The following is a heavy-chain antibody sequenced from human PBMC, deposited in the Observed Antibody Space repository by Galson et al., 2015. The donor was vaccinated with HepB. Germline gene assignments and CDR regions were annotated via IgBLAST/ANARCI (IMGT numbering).Heavy chain of an antibody. CDR2: INSDGSST. V-gene: IGHV3-74*01. J-gene: IGHJ5*02. CDR1: GFTFSGYW. D-gene: IGHD6-19*01. CDR3: AREAAVAGLRA. Sequence: LRLSCAASGFTFSGYWMHWVRQAPGKGLVWVSRINSDGSSTNYADSVKGRFTISRDNAKNTLYLQMNSLRAEDTAVYYCAREAAVAGLRAWGQGTLVNVSS.